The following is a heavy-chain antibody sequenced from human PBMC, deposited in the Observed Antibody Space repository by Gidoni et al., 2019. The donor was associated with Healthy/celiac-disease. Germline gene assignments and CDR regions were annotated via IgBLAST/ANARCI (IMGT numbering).Heavy chain of an antibody. CDR3: ARGAVATTYYFDY. D-gene: IGHD5-12*01. CDR1: GGSFSGYY. V-gene: IGHV4-34*01. Sequence: VQLQQWGAGLSKPSETLSLTCAVYGGSFSGYYWSWIRQPPGKGLEWIGEINHSGSTNYNPFLKSRVTISVDTSKNQFSLNLSSVTAADTAVYYCARGAVATTYYFDYWGQGTLVTVSS. CDR2: INHSGST. J-gene: IGHJ4*02.